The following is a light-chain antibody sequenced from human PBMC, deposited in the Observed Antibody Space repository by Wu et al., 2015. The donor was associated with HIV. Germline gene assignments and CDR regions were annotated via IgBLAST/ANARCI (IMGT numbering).Light chain of an antibody. Sequence: EIVLTQSPATLSLSPRERATLSCRAIQSVSTFLAWFQQKPGQAPRLLIYGALNRATGIPDRFSGSGSGTDFTLTISRLEPEDFAMYYCHHHGILPTFGQGTKVDIK. V-gene: IGKV3-20*01. CDR2: GAL. CDR3: HHHGILPT. CDR1: QSVSTF. J-gene: IGKJ1*01.